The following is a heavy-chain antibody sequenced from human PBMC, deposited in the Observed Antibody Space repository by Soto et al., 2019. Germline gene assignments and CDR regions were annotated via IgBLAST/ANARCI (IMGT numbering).Heavy chain of an antibody. J-gene: IGHJ5*02. Sequence: SQTLSLTCAISGDSVSSNTATWNWIRQSPSRGLEWLGRTYYKSKWYTDSAISVKSRIVINPDTSKNQISLQLKSVTPEDAAVYYCARERRIVVTGQGLDRWGQGTLVTVSS. CDR2: TYYKSKWYT. CDR3: ARERRIVVTGQGLDR. V-gene: IGHV6-1*01. D-gene: IGHD6-19*01. CDR1: GDSVSSNTAT.